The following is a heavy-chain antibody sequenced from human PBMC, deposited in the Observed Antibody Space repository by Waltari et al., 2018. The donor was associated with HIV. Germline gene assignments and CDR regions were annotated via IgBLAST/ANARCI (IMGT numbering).Heavy chain of an antibody. V-gene: IGHV3-33*01. D-gene: IGHD6-25*01. CDR1: GFTFSTHG. CDR2: IWHDGRNT. Sequence: QVQLVESGGGVVQPGKSLRLSCAASGFTFSTHGMHWVRQAPGKGREWLATIWHDGRNTYYADSVKGLFTISRDNSKNTVNLQMNGLRVEDTAVYFCARVGLAAAGTQYFGMDVWGQGTTVTVSS. CDR3: ARVGLAAAGTQYFGMDV. J-gene: IGHJ6*02.